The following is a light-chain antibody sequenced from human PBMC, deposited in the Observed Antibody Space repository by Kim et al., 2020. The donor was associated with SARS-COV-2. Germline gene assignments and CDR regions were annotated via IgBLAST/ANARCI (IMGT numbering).Light chain of an antibody. CDR2: AAS. CDR1: QNISSH. Sequence: ASGGERVHIACRKSQNISSHGNWYHQKPGRAHRLMIYAASTLLCGVPGRFSGSGAGTDSALTISRLQPEDFATYFGQQPHNGPVVFGCGAQGDIK. J-gene: IGKJ3*01. V-gene: IGKV1-39*01. CDR3: QQPHNGPVV.